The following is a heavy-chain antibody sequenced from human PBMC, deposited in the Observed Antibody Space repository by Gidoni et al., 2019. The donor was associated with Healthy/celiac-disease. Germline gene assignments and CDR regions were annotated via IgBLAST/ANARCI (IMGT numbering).Heavy chain of an antibody. CDR1: GFTFSSYA. CDR3: AIKGLGYSPHFDY. D-gene: IGHD3-22*01. Sequence: EVQLLESGGGLVQPGGSLRLSCAASGFTFSSYALSWVRQAPGKGLEWVSAISGSGGSTYYADSVKGRFTISRDNSKNTLYLQMNSLRAEDTAVYYCAIKGLGYSPHFDYWGQGTLVTVSS. CDR2: ISGSGGST. V-gene: IGHV3-23*01. J-gene: IGHJ4*02.